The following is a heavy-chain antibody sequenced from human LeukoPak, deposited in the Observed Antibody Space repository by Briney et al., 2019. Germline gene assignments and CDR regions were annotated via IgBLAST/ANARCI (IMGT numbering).Heavy chain of an antibody. CDR2: ISGSGGST. CDR3: ALIAGYYYGSGEFDY. D-gene: IGHD3-10*01. CDR1: GFTFSSYA. Sequence: PGGSLRLSCAASGFTFSSYAMSWVRQAPGKGLEWVSAISGSGGSTYYADSVKGRFTISRDNSKNTLYLQMNSLRAEDTAVYYCALIAGYYYGSGEFDYWGQGTLVTVSS. V-gene: IGHV3-23*01. J-gene: IGHJ4*02.